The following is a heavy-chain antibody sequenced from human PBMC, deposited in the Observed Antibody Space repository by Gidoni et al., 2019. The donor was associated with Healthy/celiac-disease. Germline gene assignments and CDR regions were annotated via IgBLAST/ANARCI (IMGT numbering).Heavy chain of an antibody. Sequence: QVQLVQSGAEVKKPGSSWKVSCKASGGTFRTYATSWVRQAPGQGLEWMGGIIPIIGTANYAQKFQGRVTITADESTSTAYMELSSLRSEDTAVYYCARDLVAMVRGVKSGMDVWGQGTTVTVSS. D-gene: IGHD3-10*01. J-gene: IGHJ6*02. CDR1: GGTFRTYA. CDR3: ARDLVAMVRGVKSGMDV. V-gene: IGHV1-69*01. CDR2: IIPIIGTA.